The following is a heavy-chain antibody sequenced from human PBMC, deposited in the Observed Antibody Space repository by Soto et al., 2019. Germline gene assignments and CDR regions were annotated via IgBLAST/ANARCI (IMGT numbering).Heavy chain of an antibody. Sequence: PGGSLRLSCAASGFTFSSYGMHWVRQAPGKGLEWVAVISYDGSNKYYADSVKGRFTISRDNSKNTLYLQMNSLRAEDTAVYYCAKDRVTIFGVVITGMDVWGQGTTVTVSS. D-gene: IGHD3-3*01. CDR1: GFTFSSYG. CDR2: ISYDGSNK. CDR3: AKDRVTIFGVVITGMDV. J-gene: IGHJ6*02. V-gene: IGHV3-30*18.